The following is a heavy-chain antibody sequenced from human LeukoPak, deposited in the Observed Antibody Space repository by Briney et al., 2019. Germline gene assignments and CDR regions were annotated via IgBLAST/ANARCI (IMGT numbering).Heavy chain of an antibody. V-gene: IGHV4-30-4*01. Sequence: SETLSLTCTVSGGSISSYYWSWIRQPPGKGLEWIGYIYYSGSTYYNPSLKSRVTISVDTSKNQFSLKLSSVTAADTAVYYCARDRPDTAMVMGYFDYWGQGTLVTVSS. CDR3: ARDRPDTAMVMGYFDY. D-gene: IGHD5-18*01. CDR1: GGSISSYY. CDR2: IYYSGST. J-gene: IGHJ4*02.